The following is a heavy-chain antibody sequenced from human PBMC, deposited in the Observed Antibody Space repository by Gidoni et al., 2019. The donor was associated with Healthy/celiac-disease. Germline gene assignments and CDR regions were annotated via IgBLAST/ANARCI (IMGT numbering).Heavy chain of an antibody. J-gene: IGHJ4*02. Sequence: EVQLVQSGAEVKKPGESLQISCKGSGYSFTSYWIGWVRQMPGKGLEWMGIINPGDSDTRYSPSFQGQVTISADKSISTAYLQWSSLKASDTAMYYCARQGDYDILTGYYEYYFDYWGQGTLVTVSS. CDR1: GYSFTSYW. CDR2: INPGDSDT. V-gene: IGHV5-51*01. D-gene: IGHD3-9*01. CDR3: ARQGDYDILTGYYEYYFDY.